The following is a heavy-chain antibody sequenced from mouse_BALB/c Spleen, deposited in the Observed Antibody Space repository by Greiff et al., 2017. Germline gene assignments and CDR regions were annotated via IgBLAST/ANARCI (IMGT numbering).Heavy chain of an antibody. Sequence: EVKVVESGGGLVKPGGSLKLSCAASGFTFSSYAMSWVRQTPEKRLEWVASISSGGSTYYPDSVKGRFTISRDNARNILYLQMSSLRSEDTAMYYCANYYGSAKYFDVWGAGTTVTVSS. CDR2: ISSGGST. CDR1: GFTFSSYA. CDR3: ANYYGSAKYFDV. J-gene: IGHJ1*01. V-gene: IGHV5-6-5*01. D-gene: IGHD1-1*01.